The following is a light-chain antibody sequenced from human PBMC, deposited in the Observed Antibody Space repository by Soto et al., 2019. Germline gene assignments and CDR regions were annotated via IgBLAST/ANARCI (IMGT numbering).Light chain of an antibody. CDR3: QVWDSSSDHVV. CDR1: NIGSKS. J-gene: IGLJ2*01. CDR2: DDG. Sequence: SYELTQPPSVSMAPGQTARITCGGDNIGSKSVHWYQQKPGQAPVLVVYDDGTRPSGIPERFSGSNSGNTATLTISRVEAGDEADYYCQVWDSSSDHVVFGGGTKVTVL. V-gene: IGLV3-21*02.